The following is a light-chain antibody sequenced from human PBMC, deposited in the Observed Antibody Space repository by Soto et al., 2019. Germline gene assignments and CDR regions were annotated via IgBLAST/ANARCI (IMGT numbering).Light chain of an antibody. V-gene: IGLV1-47*01. J-gene: IGLJ3*02. CDR3: AAWDDSLSGHWV. Sequence: QSVLTQPPSASGTPGQRVTISCSGSSSNIGSNYVYWYQQLPGTAPKLLIYRNNQRPSGVPDRFSGSKSGTSAPLAISGLRSEDEADYYCAAWDDSLSGHWVFGGGTKLTVL. CDR2: RNN. CDR1: SSNIGSNY.